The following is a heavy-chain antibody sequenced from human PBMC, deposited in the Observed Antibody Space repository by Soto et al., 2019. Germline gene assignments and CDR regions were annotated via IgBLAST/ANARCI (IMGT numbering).Heavy chain of an antibody. Sequence: QVQLVQSGAEVKKPGSSVKVSCKASGGTFSSYTISWVRQAPGQGLEWMGRIIPILGIANYAQKFQGRVTITADKSTSTAYMELSSLRSEDTAVYYCARDHSGLKDFDYWGQGTLVTVSS. J-gene: IGHJ4*02. CDR3: ARDHSGLKDFDY. D-gene: IGHD1-1*01. V-gene: IGHV1-69*08. CDR2: IIPILGIA. CDR1: GGTFSSYT.